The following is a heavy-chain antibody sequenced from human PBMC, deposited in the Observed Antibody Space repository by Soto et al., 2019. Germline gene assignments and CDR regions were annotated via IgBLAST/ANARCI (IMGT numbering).Heavy chain of an antibody. CDR3: ARDLRSGYDTHFDY. CDR1: GYTFTDYF. CDR2: INPKTGVT. J-gene: IGHJ4*02. Sequence: QVQLVQSGAEVRKPGASVKVACKASGYTFTDYFMHWVRQAPGQGLEWMGWINPKTGVTNYAQKFQGRVTMTRDTSIGTANMDLSRLRSDDTSVYYCARDLRSGYDTHFDYWGQGTLVTVSS. V-gene: IGHV1-2*02. D-gene: IGHD5-12*01.